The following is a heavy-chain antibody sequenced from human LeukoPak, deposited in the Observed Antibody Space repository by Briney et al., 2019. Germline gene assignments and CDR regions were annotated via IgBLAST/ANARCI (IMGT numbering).Heavy chain of an antibody. CDR3: SRDLGTRKSIAFAD. CDR2: ISSNNGYI. V-gene: IGHV3-21*01. CDR1: GFSFSSYR. J-gene: IGHJ4*02. Sequence: GGSLRLSCAASGFSFSSYRMNWVRQAPGKGLEWVASISSNNGYIYYADSVKGRFTISRDNGENSLHLQMNSLRAEDAAVYYCSRDLGTRKSIAFADWGQGTLVTVSS. D-gene: IGHD6-6*01.